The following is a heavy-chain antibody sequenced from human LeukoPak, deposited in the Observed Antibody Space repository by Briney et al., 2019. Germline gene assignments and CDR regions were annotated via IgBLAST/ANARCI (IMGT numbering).Heavy chain of an antibody. V-gene: IGHV3-30*18. D-gene: IGHD6-19*01. CDR3: AKDPSSGWDY. CDR1: GFTFSSYG. CDR2: ISYDGSNT. Sequence: PGRSLRLSCAASGFTFSSYGMHWVRQAPGKGLEWVAVISYDGSNTYYADSVKGRFTISRDNSKNTLYLQMNSLRAEDTAVYYCAKDPSSGWDYWGQGTLVTVSS. J-gene: IGHJ4*02.